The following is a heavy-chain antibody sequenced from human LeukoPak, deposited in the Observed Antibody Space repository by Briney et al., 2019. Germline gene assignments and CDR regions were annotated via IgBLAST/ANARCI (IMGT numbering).Heavy chain of an antibody. CDR1: GFTFSSYA. Sequence: GGSLRLSCAVSGFTFSSYAVSWVRQAPGKGLEWVSAISGSGGSTFYADPAKGRFTISRDNSKNMLYLQMNSLRDEDKAVYYCAKDTYYDSSGYRDYWGQGTLVTVSS. V-gene: IGHV3-23*01. D-gene: IGHD3-22*01. J-gene: IGHJ4*02. CDR2: ISGSGGST. CDR3: AKDTYYDSSGYRDY.